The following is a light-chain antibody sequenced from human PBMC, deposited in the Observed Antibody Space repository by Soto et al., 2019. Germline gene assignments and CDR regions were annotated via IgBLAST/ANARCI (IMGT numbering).Light chain of an antibody. V-gene: IGLV2-14*01. CDR1: SIDIGGYNY. Sequence: QSALTPPASVSGSPGQSITISCTGTSIDIGGYNYVSWYQQHPGKAPKLMIYGVCDRPSGVSTRFSGSRSGNTASLTISGLQAEDEADYYCSSYTSSSTRVFGGGTKLTVL. J-gene: IGLJ2*01. CDR3: SSYTSSSTRV. CDR2: GVC.